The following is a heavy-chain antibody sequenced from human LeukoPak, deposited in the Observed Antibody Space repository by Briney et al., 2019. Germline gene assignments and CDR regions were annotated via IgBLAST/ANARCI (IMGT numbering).Heavy chain of an antibody. CDR3: ARCTTGKTFGSLREIKKSREIDY. CDR2: ISSSSSYI. CDR1: GFTFSSYS. D-gene: IGHD1-1*01. Sequence: GGSLRLSCAASGFTFSSYSMNWVRQAPGKGLEWVSSISSSSSYIHYADSVRGRFTISRDNAKNSLFLQMNSLRGEDTAVYYCARCTTGKTFGSLREIKKSREIDYWGQGTLVTVSS. V-gene: IGHV3-21*01. J-gene: IGHJ4*02.